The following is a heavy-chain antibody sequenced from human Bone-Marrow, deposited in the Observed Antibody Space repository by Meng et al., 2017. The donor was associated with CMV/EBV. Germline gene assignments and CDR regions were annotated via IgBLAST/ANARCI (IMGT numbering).Heavy chain of an antibody. Sequence: SVKVSCKASGGTFSSHTFSWVRQAPGQGLEWMGRIIPLLGLVNYAQKFQGRVTITADKSTSIAYMELRSLRSDDTAVYYCARSYSSSSPGAWFDPWGQGTLVTVSS. D-gene: IGHD6-6*01. J-gene: IGHJ5*02. V-gene: IGHV1-69*02. CDR1: GGTFSSHT. CDR2: IIPLLGLV. CDR3: ARSYSSSSPGAWFDP.